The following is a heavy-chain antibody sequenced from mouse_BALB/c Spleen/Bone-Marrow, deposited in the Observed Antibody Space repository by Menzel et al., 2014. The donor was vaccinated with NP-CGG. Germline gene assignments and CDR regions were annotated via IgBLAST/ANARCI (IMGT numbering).Heavy chain of an antibody. J-gene: IGHJ4*01. V-gene: IGHV1-54*01. CDR2: INPGSGAT. CDR3: AREHGDY. Sequence: VKLQESGAELVRPGTSVKVSCKASGYAFXNYLIEWVKQRPGQGLEWIGVINPGSGATDYNEKFKGKATLTADKSSSTAYMHLSSLTSDDSAVYFCAREHGDYWGQGTSVTVSS. CDR1: GYAFXNYL.